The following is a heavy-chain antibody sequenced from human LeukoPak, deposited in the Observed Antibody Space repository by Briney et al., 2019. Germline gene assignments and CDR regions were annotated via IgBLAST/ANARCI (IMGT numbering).Heavy chain of an antibody. V-gene: IGHV3-23*01. CDR3: ARKAARTSGYDY. CDR1: GLSFSSFA. J-gene: IGHJ4*02. Sequence: GGSLRLSCAASGLSFSSFAMSWVRQGPARGLEWVSSIRSNGETFYADSVKGRFTISRDYSKNMLYLQMNSVRAEDTAVYYCARKAARTSGYDYWGQGILVTVSS. D-gene: IGHD3-22*01. CDR2: IRSNGET.